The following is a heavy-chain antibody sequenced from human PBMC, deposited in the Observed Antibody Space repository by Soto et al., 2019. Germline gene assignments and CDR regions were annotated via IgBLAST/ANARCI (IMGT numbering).Heavy chain of an antibody. D-gene: IGHD5-18*01. CDR3: ARDLAMVWLISGYYYGMDV. J-gene: IGHJ6*02. Sequence: HPGGSLRLSCAASGFTFSSYSMNWVRQAPGKGLEWVSYISSSSSTIYYADSVKGRFTISRDNAKNSLYLQMNSLRDEDTAVYYCARDLAMVWLISGYYYGMDVWGQGTTVTVSS. V-gene: IGHV3-48*02. CDR2: ISSSSSTI. CDR1: GFTFSSYS.